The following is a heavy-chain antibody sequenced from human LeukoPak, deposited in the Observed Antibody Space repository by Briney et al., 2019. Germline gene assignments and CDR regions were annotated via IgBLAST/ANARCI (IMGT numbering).Heavy chain of an antibody. D-gene: IGHD3-16*01. J-gene: IGHJ4*02. Sequence: GGSLRLSCAASGFTVSNNYMSWVRQAPGKGLEWVANIKEDGYEKYYVDSVKGRFTISRDNAKNSLYLQMNSLRAEDTAVYYCVSQSGENYWGQGTLVTVSS. CDR3: VSQSGENY. CDR2: IKEDGYEK. CDR1: GFTVSNNY. V-gene: IGHV3-7*02.